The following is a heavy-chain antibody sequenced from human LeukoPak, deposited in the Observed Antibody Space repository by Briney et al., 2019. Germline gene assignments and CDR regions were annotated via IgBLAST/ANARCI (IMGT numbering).Heavy chain of an antibody. D-gene: IGHD1-26*01. CDR2: INHRGST. Sequence: SETLSLTCAVYGGSFSGYYWSWIRQPPGKGLEWIGEINHRGSTNYNPSLKSRVTISVDTSKKQFSLKLSSVTAADTAVYYCAREEGGVGATAFDYWGQGTLVTVSS. CDR3: AREEGGVGATAFDY. J-gene: IGHJ4*02. V-gene: IGHV4-34*01. CDR1: GGSFSGYY.